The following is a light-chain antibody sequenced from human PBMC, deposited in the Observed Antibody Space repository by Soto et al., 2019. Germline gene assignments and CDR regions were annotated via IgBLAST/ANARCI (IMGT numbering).Light chain of an antibody. Sequence: ELVLTQSPGTLSLSPVERATLSCRASQSVSSSYLAWYQQKPGQAPRLLIYDASTRATGIPARFSGSGSGTEFTLTISSLQSEDFAVYYCQQYNNWPRTFGQGTKVDIK. V-gene: IGKV3-15*01. CDR2: DAS. J-gene: IGKJ1*01. CDR3: QQYNNWPRT. CDR1: QSVSSSY.